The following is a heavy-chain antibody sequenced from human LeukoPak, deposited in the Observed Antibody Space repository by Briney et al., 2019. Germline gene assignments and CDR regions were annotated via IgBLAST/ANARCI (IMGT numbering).Heavy chain of an antibody. Sequence: GGSLRLSCAASGFTFSSYTMNWVRQAPGKGLEWVSIISSGSSYIHYADSVKGRFTISRDNAKNSLYLQMNSLRAEDTAVYYCAKVAVAGTGAFDIWGQGTMVTVSS. CDR3: AKVAVAGTGAFDI. CDR2: ISSGSSYI. J-gene: IGHJ3*02. D-gene: IGHD6-19*01. V-gene: IGHV3-21*01. CDR1: GFTFSSYT.